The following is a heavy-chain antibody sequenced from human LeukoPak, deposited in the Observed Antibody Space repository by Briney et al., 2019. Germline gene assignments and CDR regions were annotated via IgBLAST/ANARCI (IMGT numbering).Heavy chain of an antibody. CDR1: GGSFSGYY. J-gene: IGHJ5*02. CDR2: INHSGST. CDR3: ASKDIVVVPAATGVGNWFDP. Sequence: SSETLSLTCAVYGGSFSGYYWSWIRQPPGKGLEWIGEINHSGSTNYNPSLKSRVTISVDTSKNQFSLKLSSVTAADTAVYYCASKDIVVVPAATGVGNWFDPWGQGTLVTVSS. D-gene: IGHD2-2*01. V-gene: IGHV4-34*01.